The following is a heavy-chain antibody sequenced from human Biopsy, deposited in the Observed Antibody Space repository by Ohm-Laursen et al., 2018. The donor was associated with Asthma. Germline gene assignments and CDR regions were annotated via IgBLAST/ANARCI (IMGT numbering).Heavy chain of an antibody. CDR1: GYTFINYA. Sequence: GSSVKVSCKASGYTFINYAIHWVRQAPGQRLEWMGWINAGNGNTKYSQKFQGRVTISRDTSASTAYMELSSLTIEDTAVDYCSRAVTILQEWSGGMDVWGQGTTGTGSS. CDR3: SRAVTILQEWSGGMDV. J-gene: IGHJ6*02. V-gene: IGHV1-3*01. CDR2: INAGNGNT. D-gene: IGHD3-3*01.